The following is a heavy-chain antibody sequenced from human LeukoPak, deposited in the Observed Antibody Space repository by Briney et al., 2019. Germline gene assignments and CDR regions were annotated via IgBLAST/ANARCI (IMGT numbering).Heavy chain of an antibody. CDR2: ISTSGSII. CDR3: ARGYSSGWYKFDY. V-gene: IGHV3-11*01. J-gene: IGHJ4*02. CDR1: GFTFSDYY. D-gene: IGHD6-19*01. Sequence: GGSLRLSCAASGFTFSDYYMSWIRQAPGKGLEWVSYISTSGSIIFYADSVKGRFAISRDNAKNSLYLQMNSLRAEDTAVYYCARGYSSGWYKFDYWGQGTLVTVCS.